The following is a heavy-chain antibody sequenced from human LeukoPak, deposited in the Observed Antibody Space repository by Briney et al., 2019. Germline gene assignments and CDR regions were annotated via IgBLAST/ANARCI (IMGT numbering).Heavy chain of an antibody. J-gene: IGHJ4*02. CDR1: GFTFGDYA. Sequence: PGGSLRLSCAASGFTFGDYAMHWVRQAPGKGLEWVSGISWNSDSIGYADSVKGRFTISRDNAKNSLYLQMNSLRAEDTAVYYCANHLACGSTSCPPFDDWGQGTLVTVSS. V-gene: IGHV3-9*01. D-gene: IGHD2-2*01. CDR2: ISWNSDSI. CDR3: ANHLACGSTSCPPFDD.